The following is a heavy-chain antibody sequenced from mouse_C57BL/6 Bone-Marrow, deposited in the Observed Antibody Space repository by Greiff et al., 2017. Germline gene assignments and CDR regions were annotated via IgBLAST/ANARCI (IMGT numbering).Heavy chain of an antibody. V-gene: IGHV1-66*01. CDR1: GYSFTSYY. CDR2: IYPGSGNT. D-gene: IGHD1-1*01. CDR3: ARCYYGSSYNY. Sequence: QVQLQQSGPELVKPGASVKISCKASGYSFTSYYIHWVKQRPGQGLEWIGWIYPGSGNTKYNEKFKGKATLTADTSSSTAYMQLSSLTSEDSAVYYCARCYYGSSYNYWGQGTTVTVSA. J-gene: IGHJ2*01.